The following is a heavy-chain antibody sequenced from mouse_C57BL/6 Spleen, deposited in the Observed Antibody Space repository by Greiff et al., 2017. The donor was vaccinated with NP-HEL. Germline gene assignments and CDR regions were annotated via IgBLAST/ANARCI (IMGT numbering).Heavy chain of an antibody. Sequence: EVQLQESGPVLVKPGASVKMSCKASGYTFTDYYMNWVKQSHGKSLEWIGVINPYNGGTSYNQKFKGKATLTVDKSSSTAYMELNSLTSEDAAVYYCARGSYGFDDWGKGTTLTVAS. D-gene: IGHD1-1*02. J-gene: IGHJ2*01. V-gene: IGHV1-19*01. CDR3: ARGSYGFDD. CDR1: GYTFTDYY. CDR2: INPYNGGT.